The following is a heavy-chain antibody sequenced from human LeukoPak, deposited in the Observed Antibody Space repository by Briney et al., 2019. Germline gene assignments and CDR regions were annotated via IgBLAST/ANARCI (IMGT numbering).Heavy chain of an antibody. D-gene: IGHD2-2*01. Sequence: SETLSLTCTVSGGSVSSYYWSWIRQPPGKGLEWIGYIYYSGSTNYNPSLTSRVTISVDTSKNQFSLKLSSVTAADTAVYYCARGDCSSTSCYYYYYGMDVWGQGTTVTVSS. CDR2: IYYSGST. CDR1: GGSVSSYY. CDR3: ARGDCSSTSCYYYYYGMDV. J-gene: IGHJ6*02. V-gene: IGHV4-59*02.